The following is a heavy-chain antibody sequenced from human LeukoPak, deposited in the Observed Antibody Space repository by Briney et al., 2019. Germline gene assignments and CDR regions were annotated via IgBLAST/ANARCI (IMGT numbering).Heavy chain of an antibody. J-gene: IGHJ4*02. V-gene: IGHV3-20*04. CDR3: ARDIYCGGDCYSATYYFEY. Sequence: PGGSLRLSCAASGFTFDDYGMSWVRQAPGKGLEWVSGINWNGGSTGYADSVKGRFTISRDNAKNSLYLQMNSLRAEDTALYYCARDIYCGGDCYSATYYFEYWGQGTLVTVSS. CDR1: GFTFDDYG. CDR2: INWNGGST. D-gene: IGHD2-21*01.